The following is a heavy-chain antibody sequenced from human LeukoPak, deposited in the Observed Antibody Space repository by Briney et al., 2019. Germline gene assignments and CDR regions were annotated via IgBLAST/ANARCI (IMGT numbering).Heavy chain of an antibody. J-gene: IGHJ5*02. CDR3: ARGLLLRETYYDFWSGLKGFDP. D-gene: IGHD3-3*01. V-gene: IGHV4-34*01. CDR2: INHSGST. CDR1: GGSFRGYY. Sequence: SETLSLTCAVYGGSFRGYYWSWIRQPPGKGLEWIGEINHSGSTNYNPSLKSRVTISVDTSKNQFSLKLSSVTAADTAVYYCARGLLLRETYYDFWSGLKGFDPWGQGTLVTVSS.